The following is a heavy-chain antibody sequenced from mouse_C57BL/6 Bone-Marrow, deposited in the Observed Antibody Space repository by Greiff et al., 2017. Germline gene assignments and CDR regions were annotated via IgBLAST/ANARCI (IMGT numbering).Heavy chain of an antibody. J-gene: IGHJ1*03. D-gene: IGHD1-1*01. CDR2: ISYSGST. CDR1: GYSITSDY. CDR3: ARCRLLLRDWYFDV. Sequence: DVKLVESGPGLAKPSQTLSLTCSVTGYSITSDYWNWIRKFPGNKLEYMGYISYSGSTYYNPSLKSRISITRDTSKNQYYLQLNSVTTEDTATYYCARCRLLLRDWYFDVWGTGTTVTVSS. V-gene: IGHV3-8*01.